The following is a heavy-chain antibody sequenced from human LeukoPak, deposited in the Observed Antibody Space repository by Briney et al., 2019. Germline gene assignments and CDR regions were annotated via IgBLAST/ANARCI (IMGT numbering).Heavy chain of an antibody. CDR1: GFTFSSYS. Sequence: GGSLRLSCAASGFTFSSYSMNWVRQAPGKGRAWVSYISSSSSTIYYADSVKGRFTISRDKAKNSLYLQMNSLRPEDTAVYYCARSQGYCSDTSCSGEYFDYWRQGTVVPVSS. CDR2: ISSSSSTI. J-gene: IGHJ4*02. D-gene: IGHD2-2*01. V-gene: IGHV3-48*01. CDR3: ARSQGYCSDTSCSGEYFDY.